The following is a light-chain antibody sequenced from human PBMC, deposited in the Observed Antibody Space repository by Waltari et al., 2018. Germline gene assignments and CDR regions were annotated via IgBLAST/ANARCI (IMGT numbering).Light chain of an antibody. CDR1: QSVSRS. V-gene: IGKV3-20*01. CDR3: QHYVRLPAT. Sequence: IVLTQSPRTLSLSPGERATLSCRASQSVSRSLAWYQQKPGQAPKLLIYGASIRATGIPDRFTGSGSGTDFSLTISSLEPEDFAIYFCQHYVRLPATFGQGTKVEIK. CDR2: GAS. J-gene: IGKJ1*01.